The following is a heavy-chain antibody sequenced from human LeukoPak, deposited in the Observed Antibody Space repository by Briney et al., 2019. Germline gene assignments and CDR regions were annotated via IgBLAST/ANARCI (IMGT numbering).Heavy chain of an antibody. CDR2: INPNSGGT. D-gene: IGHD2-2*02. J-gene: IGHJ5*02. Sequence: ASVKVSCKASGYTFTGYYMHCVRQAPGQGLEWMGWINPNSGGTNYAQKFQGRVTMTRDTSISTAYMELSRLRSDDTAVYYCARGAGYCSSTSCYNVFDPWGQGTLVTVSS. CDR3: ARGAGYCSSTSCYNVFDP. V-gene: IGHV1-2*02. CDR1: GYTFTGYY.